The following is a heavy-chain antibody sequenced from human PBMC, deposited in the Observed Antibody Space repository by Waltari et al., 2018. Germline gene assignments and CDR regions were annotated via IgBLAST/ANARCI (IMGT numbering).Heavy chain of an antibody. CDR3: AREGSYGYCSSTSCYSDWFDP. J-gene: IGHJ5*02. Sequence: QLQLQESGPGLVKPSETLSLPCTVSGGSISSSSYYWGWIRQPPGKGPGWIGSIYYSGSTYYNPSLKSRVTISVDTSKNQFSLKLSSVTAADTAVYYCAREGSYGYCSSTSCYSDWFDPWGQGTLVTVSS. V-gene: IGHV4-39*07. CDR2: IYYSGST. CDR1: GGSISSSSYY. D-gene: IGHD2-2*01.